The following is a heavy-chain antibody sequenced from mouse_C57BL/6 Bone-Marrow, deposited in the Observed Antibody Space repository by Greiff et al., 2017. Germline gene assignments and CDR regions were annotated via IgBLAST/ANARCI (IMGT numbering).Heavy chain of an antibody. CDR1: GYTFTSYW. CDR2: INPSSGYT. D-gene: IGHD1-1*01. Sequence: VQLQQSGAELVKPGASVKLSCKASGYTFTSYWMHWVKQRPGQGLEWIGYINPSSGYTKYNQKFKDKATLTADKSSSTAYMQLSSLTYEDSAVXYCASFYYGSSYACDYWGQGTTLTVSS. V-gene: IGHV1-7*01. J-gene: IGHJ2*01. CDR3: ASFYYGSSYACDY.